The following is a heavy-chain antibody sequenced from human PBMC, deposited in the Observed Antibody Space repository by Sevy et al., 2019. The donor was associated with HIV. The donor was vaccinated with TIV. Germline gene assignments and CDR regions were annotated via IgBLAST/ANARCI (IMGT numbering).Heavy chain of an antibody. J-gene: IGHJ4*02. CDR3: ARTEWLSTFDY. D-gene: IGHD3-3*01. CDR1: GGSISSSSYY. Sequence: SETLSLTCTVSGGSISSSSYYWGWIRQPPGKGLEWIGSIYYSGSTYYNPSLKSRVTLSVDTSKNQFSLKLSSVTAADTAVYYCARTEWLSTFDYWGQGTLVTVSS. V-gene: IGHV4-39*01. CDR2: IYYSGST.